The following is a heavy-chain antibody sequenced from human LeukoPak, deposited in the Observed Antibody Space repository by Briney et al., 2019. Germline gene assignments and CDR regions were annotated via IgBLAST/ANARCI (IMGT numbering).Heavy chain of an antibody. J-gene: IGHJ3*02. D-gene: IGHD2-8*01. Sequence: ASVKVSCKASGYSFTGYYMHWVRQAPGQGLEWMGWINPNTGGTNTAQKFQGRVGMTRDTSISTAYMELSRLRSDDTAVYFCARNGAEAFDIWGQGTMVTVSS. CDR2: INPNTGGT. CDR1: GYSFTGYY. V-gene: IGHV1-2*02. CDR3: ARNGAEAFDI.